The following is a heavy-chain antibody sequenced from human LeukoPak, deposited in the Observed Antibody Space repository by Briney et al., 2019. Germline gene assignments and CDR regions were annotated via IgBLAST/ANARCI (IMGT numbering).Heavy chain of an antibody. CDR3: ARAAYCGGDCYWFYFDY. CDR1: GGSISSXNX. CDR2: XYHSGST. J-gene: IGHJ4*02. V-gene: IGHV4-4*02. Sequence: PSETLSLTCAVSGGSISSXNXWSWVRQPXXXXXXXXXXXYHSGSTNYNPSLKXXVTISVDKSKNQFSLKLSSVTAADTAVYYCARAAYCGGDCYWFYFDYWGQGTLVAVSS. D-gene: IGHD2-21*02.